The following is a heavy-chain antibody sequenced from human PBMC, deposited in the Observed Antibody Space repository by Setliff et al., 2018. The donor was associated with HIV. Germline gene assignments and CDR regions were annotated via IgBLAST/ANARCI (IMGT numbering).Heavy chain of an antibody. CDR2: IYYSGST. J-gene: IGHJ5*02. D-gene: IGHD2-2*01. Sequence: SETLSLTCTVSGGSISSSSYYWGWIRQPPGKGLEWIGSIYYSGSTCYNPSLKSRVTISVDTSKNQFSLKLSSVTAADTAVYYCARLYYLVGNWFDPWGQGTLVTSPQ. CDR3: ARLYYLVGNWFDP. CDR1: GGSISSSSYY. V-gene: IGHV4-39*01.